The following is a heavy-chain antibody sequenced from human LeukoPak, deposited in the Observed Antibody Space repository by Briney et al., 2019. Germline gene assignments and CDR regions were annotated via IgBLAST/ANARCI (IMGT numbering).Heavy chain of an antibody. D-gene: IGHD5-12*01. CDR2: IYYSGST. Sequence: SETLSLTCTVSGGSISSFYCRWIGQPPGKGLEWIGYIYYSGSTNYNPSLKSRVTISVDTSKNQLSLKLSSVTAADTAVYYCARAALRTPLSYFDYWGQGTLVTVS. J-gene: IGHJ4*02. V-gene: IGHV4-59*01. CDR3: ARAALRTPLSYFDY. CDR1: GGSISSFY.